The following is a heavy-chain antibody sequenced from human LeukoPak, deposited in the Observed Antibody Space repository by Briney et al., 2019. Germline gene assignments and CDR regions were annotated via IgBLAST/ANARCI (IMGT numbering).Heavy chain of an antibody. CDR3: AREPIPGTRAFDI. J-gene: IGHJ3*02. D-gene: IGHD3-10*01. V-gene: IGHV3-30-3*01. CDR2: ISYDGSSK. Sequence: GGSLRLSCAASGFTFSSYAMHWVRQAPGKGLEWVAVISYDGSSKYYADSVKGRFTISRDNSKNTLYLQMNSLRAEDTAVYYCAREPIPGTRAFDIWGQGTMVTVSS. CDR1: GFTFSSYA.